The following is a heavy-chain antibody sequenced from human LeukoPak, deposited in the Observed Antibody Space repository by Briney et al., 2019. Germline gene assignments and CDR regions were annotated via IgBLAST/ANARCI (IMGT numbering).Heavy chain of an antibody. Sequence: SETLSLTCTVSGGSISGDYWSWIRQPPGKGLEWIGYIYYSGTTNYNPSLKSRVTISVDTSKNQFSLKLSSVTAADTAVYYCAGHDYGDYMDAFDIWGQGTMVTVSS. CDR2: IYYSGTT. J-gene: IGHJ3*02. D-gene: IGHD4-17*01. V-gene: IGHV4-59*01. CDR1: GGSISGDY. CDR3: AGHDYGDYMDAFDI.